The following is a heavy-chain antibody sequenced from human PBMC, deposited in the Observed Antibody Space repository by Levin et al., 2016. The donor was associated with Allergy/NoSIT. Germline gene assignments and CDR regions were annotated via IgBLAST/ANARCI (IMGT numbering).Heavy chain of an antibody. CDR2: IYYSGST. J-gene: IGHJ4*02. D-gene: IGHD5-18*01. CDR1: GSSISSYY. V-gene: IGHV4-59*12. Sequence: SETLSLTCTVSGSSISSYYWSWIRQPPGKGLEWIGYIYYSGSTNYNPSLKSRVTISVDTSKNQFSLKLSSVTAADTAVYYCARGRGYSYGYFGGRWGQGTLVTVSS. CDR3: ARGRGYSYGYFGGR.